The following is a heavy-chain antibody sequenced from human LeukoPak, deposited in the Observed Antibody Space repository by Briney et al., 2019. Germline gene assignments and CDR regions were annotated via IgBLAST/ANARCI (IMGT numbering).Heavy chain of an antibody. J-gene: IGHJ4*02. CDR1: GGSISSYY. Sequence: PSETLSLTCTVSGGSISSYYWSWIRQPPGKGLEWIGYIHYSGSTNYNPSLKSRVIISVDTPKNQFSLKLSFVTAADTAVYYCAREAPICSGGTCYDYWGQGTLVTVSS. CDR3: AREAPICSGGTCYDY. D-gene: IGHD2-15*01. CDR2: IHYSGST. V-gene: IGHV4-59*01.